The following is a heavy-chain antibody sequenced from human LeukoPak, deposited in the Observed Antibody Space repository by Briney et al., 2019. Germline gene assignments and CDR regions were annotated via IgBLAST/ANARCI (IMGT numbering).Heavy chain of an antibody. Sequence: ASVKVSCKASGYTLSVYYMHWVRRTRQGLEWMGSIKRDNDGIDYAEKFQGRVTMTRDTSTNTAYMEMSRLRSDDTAIYYCAREGISRAYDVWGQGTVVTVSS. CDR3: AREGISRAYDV. J-gene: IGHJ3*01. V-gene: IGHV1-2*02. CDR1: GYTLSVYY. D-gene: IGHD1-14*01. CDR2: IKRDNDGI.